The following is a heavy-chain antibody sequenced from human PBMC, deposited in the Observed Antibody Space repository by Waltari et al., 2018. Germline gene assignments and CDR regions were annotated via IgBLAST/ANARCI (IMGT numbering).Heavy chain of an antibody. CDR3: ARTLKLRYFDCLLGY. V-gene: IGHV1-18*01. CDR2: ISAYNGNT. J-gene: IGHJ4*02. D-gene: IGHD3-9*01. Sequence: GQGLEWMGWISAYNGNTNYAQKLQGRVTMTTDTSTSTAYMELRSLRSDDTAVYYCARTLKLRYFDCLLGYWGQGTLVTVSS.